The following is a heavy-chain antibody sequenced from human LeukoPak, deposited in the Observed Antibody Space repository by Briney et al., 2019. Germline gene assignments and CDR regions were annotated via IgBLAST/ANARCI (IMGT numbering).Heavy chain of an antibody. V-gene: IGHV4-34*01. CDR1: GGSFSGYY. CDR2: INHSGRT. J-gene: IGHJ6*03. Sequence: SSETLSLTCAVYGGSFSGYYWSWIRQPPGKGLEWIGEINHSGRTNYNPSLKSRVTISVDTSKNQFSLKLSSVTAADTAVYYCAREVVNPYYDYYYMDVWGKGTTVTVSS. CDR3: AREVVNPYYDYYYMDV. D-gene: IGHD3-22*01.